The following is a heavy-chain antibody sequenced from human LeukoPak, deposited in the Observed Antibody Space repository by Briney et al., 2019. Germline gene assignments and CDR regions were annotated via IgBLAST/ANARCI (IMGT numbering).Heavy chain of an antibody. V-gene: IGHV4-30-2*01. CDR1: GGPISSGGYS. D-gene: IGHD3-10*01. Sequence: SETLSLTCAVSGGPISSGGYSWTWIRQPPGKGLEWIGYIYHSGSTYYNPSLKSRVTISVDTSKNQFSLKLSSVTAADTAVYYCAYGSGRVDYWGQGTLVTVSS. CDR2: IYHSGST. J-gene: IGHJ4*02. CDR3: AYGSGRVDY.